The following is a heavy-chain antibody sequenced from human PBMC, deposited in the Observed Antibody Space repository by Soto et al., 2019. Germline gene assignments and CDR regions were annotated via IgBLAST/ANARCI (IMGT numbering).Heavy chain of an antibody. CDR1: GGSTSSYY. D-gene: IGHD1-26*01. CDR2: IYYSGST. Sequence: SETLSLTCSVSGGSTSSYYRSWIRQPPGKGLEWIGYIYYSGSTDYSPSLKSRVTMSIDTSQNQVSLKLTSVTTADTAVYYCARVGSYPGNFQHWGQGTLVTVSS. CDR3: ARVGSYPGNFQH. V-gene: IGHV4-59*01. J-gene: IGHJ1*01.